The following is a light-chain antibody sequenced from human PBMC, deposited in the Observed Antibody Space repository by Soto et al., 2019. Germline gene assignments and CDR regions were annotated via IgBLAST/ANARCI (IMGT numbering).Light chain of an antibody. CDR3: QYYYSIHCT. V-gene: IGKV4-1*01. Sequence: DIVMPQSPDSLAVSLGERATINCKSSQSVLSSSKNKNCLAWYQQKSGQPPKLLIYWASTRESGVPARFSGSVSGTDFTLSISSLQAEDVAVYYCQYYYSIHCTFGQGTRVESK. J-gene: IGKJ1*01. CDR2: WAS. CDR1: QSVLSSSKNKNC.